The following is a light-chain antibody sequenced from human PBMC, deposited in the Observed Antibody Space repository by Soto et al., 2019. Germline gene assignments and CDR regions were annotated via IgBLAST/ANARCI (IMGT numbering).Light chain of an antibody. CDR1: SSDVGAYYS. CDR2: GVT. CDR3: SSYTSGSAHYV. V-gene: IGLV2-14*01. J-gene: IGLJ1*01. Sequence: QSVLTQPASVSGSPGQSITISCTGTSSDVGAYYSVSWYQHHPGKAPKLIIYGVTNRPSGVSNRFSGSKSGNTASLTISGLQAEDEADYHCSSYTSGSAHYVFRTGTQLTVL.